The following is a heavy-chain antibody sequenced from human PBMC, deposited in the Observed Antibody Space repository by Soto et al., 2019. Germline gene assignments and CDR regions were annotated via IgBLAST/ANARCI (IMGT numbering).Heavy chain of an antibody. J-gene: IGHJ6*02. CDR3: ARARMTTVTSQRDYYYGMDV. D-gene: IGHD4-17*01. CDR2: IIPIFGTA. CDR1: GRTFSSYA. V-gene: IGHV1-69*13. Sequence: SVRVYCKASGRTFSSYAISWVRQAPGQGLECMGEIIPIFGTANYAQKFQGRVTITADESTSTAYMELSSLRSEDTAVYYCARARMTTVTSQRDYYYGMDVWGQGTTVTVSS.